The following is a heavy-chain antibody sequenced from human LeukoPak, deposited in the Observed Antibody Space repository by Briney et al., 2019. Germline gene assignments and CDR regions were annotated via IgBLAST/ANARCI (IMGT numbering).Heavy chain of an antibody. CDR3: ATYDYLGFRNFDY. V-gene: IGHV3-23*01. Sequence: PGGSLRLSCAASGFTFSSYGMSWVRQAPGKGLEWVSAISGSGGSTYYPDSVKGRFTISRDNSKNTLYLQLNSLRAEDTAVYYCATYDYLGFRNFDYWGQGTLVTVSS. J-gene: IGHJ4*02. CDR2: ISGSGGST. CDR1: GFTFSSYG. D-gene: IGHD5-12*01.